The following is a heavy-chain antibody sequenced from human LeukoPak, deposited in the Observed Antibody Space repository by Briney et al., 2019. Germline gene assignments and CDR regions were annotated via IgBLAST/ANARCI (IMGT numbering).Heavy chain of an antibody. CDR1: GGSFSGYS. V-gene: IGHV4-34*01. Sequence: TSETLSLTCAVYGGSFSGYSWSWIRQPPGKGLEWIGEINHSGTTNYNPSLKSRVTISVDTSKNQFSLSLNSVTAADTAMYYCASSTIFGVVANWFDPWGQGTLVTVSS. CDR2: INHSGTT. J-gene: IGHJ5*02. CDR3: ASSTIFGVVANWFDP. D-gene: IGHD3-3*01.